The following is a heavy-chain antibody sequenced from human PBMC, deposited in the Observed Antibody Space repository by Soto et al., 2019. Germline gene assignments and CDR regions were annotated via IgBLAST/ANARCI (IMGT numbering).Heavy chain of an antibody. CDR1: GTSISTDDW. Sequence: SETLSLTCAVSGTSISTDDWWSWVRQAPGKGLEWIGYIIQSGVAHHNPSLKSRVTMSMDKSNNSFSMKLASVTAADTAVYFCASSGPLYSAVTARDYWGPGLLVTVSS. CDR2: IIQSGVA. D-gene: IGHD1-26*01. CDR3: ASSGPLYSAVTARDY. J-gene: IGHJ4*02. V-gene: IGHV4-4*02.